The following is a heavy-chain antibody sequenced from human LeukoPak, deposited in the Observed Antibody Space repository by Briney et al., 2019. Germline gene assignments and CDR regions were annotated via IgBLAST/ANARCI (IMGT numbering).Heavy chain of an antibody. J-gene: IGHJ4*02. CDR3: ASGPAMASLVDY. V-gene: IGHV4-59*01. CDR2: IYYSGST. Sequence: SETLSLTCTVSVGSISSYYWSWIRQPPGKGLEWIGYIYYSGSTNYNPSLKSRVTISVDTSKNQFSLKLSSVTAADTAVYYCASGPAMASLVDYWGQATMVTVCS. D-gene: IGHD5-18*01. CDR1: VGSISSYY.